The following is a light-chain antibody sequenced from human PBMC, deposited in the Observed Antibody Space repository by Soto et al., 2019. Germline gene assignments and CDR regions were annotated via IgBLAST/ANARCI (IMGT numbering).Light chain of an antibody. CDR1: TSEVGSFNR. CDR3: SSYTNISSSHVL. J-gene: IGLJ2*01. V-gene: IGLV2-18*02. CDR2: DVT. Sequence: QSVLTQPPSVSGSPGQSVTISCSGTTSEVGSFNRVSWYQQPPGTAPKLMIFDVTNRPSGVPDLFSESKSGNTASLTISGLQAEDEADYYCSSYTNISSSHVLFGGGTKLTVL.